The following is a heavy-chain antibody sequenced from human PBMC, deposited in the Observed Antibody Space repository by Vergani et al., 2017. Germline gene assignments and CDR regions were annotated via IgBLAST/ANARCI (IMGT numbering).Heavy chain of an antibody. J-gene: IGHJ6*03. V-gene: IGHV3-30*02. D-gene: IGHD3/OR15-3a*01. Sequence: QVQLVESGGGVVQPGGSLRLSCVASGFAFSIYGMHWVRQAPGKGLEWVAFIRYDGSNKYYADSVKGRFTISRDNYKNTLYLQMNSLRAEDTAVYYCAKGPSDLGNYYYMDVWGKGTTVTVSS. CDR3: AKGPSDLGNYYYMDV. CDR2: IRYDGSNK. CDR1: GFAFSIYG.